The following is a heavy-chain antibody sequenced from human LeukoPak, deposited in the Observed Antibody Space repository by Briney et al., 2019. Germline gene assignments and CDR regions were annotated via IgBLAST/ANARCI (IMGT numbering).Heavy chain of an antibody. J-gene: IGHJ4*02. D-gene: IGHD1-26*01. V-gene: IGHV4-59*01. Sequence: SETLSLTCTLSGGPISRSYWSWIRQPPGKGLEWIGYIYYSGTTDYNPSLKSRVTISVDTSNNQFSLKVSSVTAADTAVYYCARSSGAYRSFDYWGQGTVVPVSS. CDR2: IYYSGTT. CDR1: GGPISRSY. CDR3: ARSSGAYRSFDY.